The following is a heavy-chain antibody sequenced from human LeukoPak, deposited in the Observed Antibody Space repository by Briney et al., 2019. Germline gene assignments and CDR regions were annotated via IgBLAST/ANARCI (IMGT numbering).Heavy chain of an antibody. Sequence: PGGSLRLSCAASGFTFSSYWMHWVRQAPGKGLVWVSRINSDGSSTSYADSVKGRFTISRDNAKNSLYLQMNSLRAEDTAVYYCARVASGTFYDAYDIWGQGTRVTVSS. CDR2: INSDGSST. J-gene: IGHJ3*02. CDR3: ARVASGTFYDAYDI. V-gene: IGHV3-74*01. CDR1: GFTFSSYW. D-gene: IGHD1-26*01.